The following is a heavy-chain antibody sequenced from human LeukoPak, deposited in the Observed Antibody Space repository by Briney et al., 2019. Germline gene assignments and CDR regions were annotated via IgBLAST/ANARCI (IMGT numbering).Heavy chain of an antibody. Sequence: AGGSLRLSCAASGLTFSSYSMHWVRQAPGKGLEYVSAISSNGGSTYYANSVKGRFTISRDNSKNTVYLQMGSLRAEDMALYYCARASCAYGNPWFDPWGQGTLVTVS. J-gene: IGHJ5*02. CDR3: ARASCAYGNPWFDP. CDR1: GLTFSSYS. D-gene: IGHD1-14*01. CDR2: ISSNGGST. V-gene: IGHV3-64*01.